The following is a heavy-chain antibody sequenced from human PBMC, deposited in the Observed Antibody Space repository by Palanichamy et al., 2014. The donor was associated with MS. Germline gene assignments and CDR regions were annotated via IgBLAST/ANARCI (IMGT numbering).Heavy chain of an antibody. CDR3: ARGPVPYSSSWDNWFDP. J-gene: IGHJ5*02. D-gene: IGHD6-6*01. Sequence: QVQLVESGGGLVKPGGSLRLSCAASGFTFSDYYMSWIRQAPGKGLEWVSYISSSSSYTNYADSVKGRFTISRDNAKNSLYLQMNSLRAEDTAVYYCARGPVPYSSSWDNWFDPWGQGTLVTVSS. V-gene: IGHV3-11*06. CDR1: GFTFSDYY. CDR2: ISSSSSYT.